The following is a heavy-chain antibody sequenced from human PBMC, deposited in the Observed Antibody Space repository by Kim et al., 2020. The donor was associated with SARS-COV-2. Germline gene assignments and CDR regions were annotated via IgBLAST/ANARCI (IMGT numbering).Heavy chain of an antibody. J-gene: IGHJ5*02. D-gene: IGHD6-13*01. CDR2: INHSGST. V-gene: IGHV4-34*01. CDR3: ARGRYSSSWYNAPWFDP. Sequence: SETLSLTCAVYGGSFSGYYWSWIRQPPGKGLEWIGEINHSGSTNYNPSLKSRVTISVDTSKNQSPLKLSSVTAADTAVYYCARGRYSSSWYNAPWFDPWG. CDR1: GGSFSGYY.